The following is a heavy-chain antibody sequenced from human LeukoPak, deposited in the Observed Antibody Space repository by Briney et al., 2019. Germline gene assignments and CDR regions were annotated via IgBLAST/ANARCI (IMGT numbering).Heavy chain of an antibody. CDR1: GFTFSNAW. Sequence: PGGSLRLSCAASGFTFSNAWMSWVRQAPGKGLEWVANIKQDGSEKYNVDSVKGRFTISRDNAKNSLYLQMNSLTTEDTAVYYCARGSRPNYFDTMNIWGQGTMVTVSS. CDR3: ARGSRPNYFDTMNI. J-gene: IGHJ3*02. V-gene: IGHV3-7*01. CDR2: IKQDGSEK. D-gene: IGHD3-22*01.